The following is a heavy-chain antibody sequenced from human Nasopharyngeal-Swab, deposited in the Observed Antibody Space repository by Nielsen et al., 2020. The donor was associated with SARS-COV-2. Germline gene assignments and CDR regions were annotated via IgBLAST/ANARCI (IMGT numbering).Heavy chain of an antibody. CDR2: INAGNGNT. CDR1: GYTFTSYA. V-gene: IGHV1-3*01. CDR3: AREGSYSNIDY. Sequence: ASAKVSCKASGYTFTSYAMHWVRQAPGQRLEWMGWINAGNGNTKYSQKFQGRVTITRDTSASTAYMELSSLRSEDTAVYYCAREGSYSNIDYWGQGTLVTVSS. J-gene: IGHJ4*02. D-gene: IGHD1-26*01.